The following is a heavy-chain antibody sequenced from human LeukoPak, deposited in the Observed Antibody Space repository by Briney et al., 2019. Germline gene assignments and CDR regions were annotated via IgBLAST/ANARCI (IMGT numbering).Heavy chain of an antibody. Sequence: SETLSLTCGISGGSFSDYHWTWIRQPPGKGLEWIGEINHSGNTNYNPSLKSRVTISVDTSKNQFSLSLSPVTAADAAVYYCARTILVVPTSYFYFYHMDVWGKGTTVTVSS. CDR3: ARTILVVPTSYFYFYHMDV. CDR1: GGSFSDYH. V-gene: IGHV4-34*01. CDR2: INHSGNT. J-gene: IGHJ6*03. D-gene: IGHD2-2*01.